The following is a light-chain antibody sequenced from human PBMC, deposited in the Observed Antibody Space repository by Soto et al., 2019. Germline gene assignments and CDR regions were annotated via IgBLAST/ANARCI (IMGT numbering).Light chain of an antibody. V-gene: IGKV4-1*01. CDR1: QSVLYSSNNKNY. CDR3: QQYYSTPPTLT. J-gene: IGKJ4*01. CDR2: WAS. Sequence: DIVMTQSPDSLAVSLGERATINCKSSQSVLYSSNNKNYLAWYQQKAGQPPKLLIYWASTRESGDPDRFSGSGPGTDLTLTISSLQAEDVAVYYCQQYYSTPPTLTFGGGTKVEIK.